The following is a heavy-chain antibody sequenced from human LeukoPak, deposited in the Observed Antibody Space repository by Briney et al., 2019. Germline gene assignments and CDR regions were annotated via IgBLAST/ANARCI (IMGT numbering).Heavy chain of an antibody. J-gene: IGHJ6*02. CDR3: AKCDGDFGYSYFGMDV. CDR2: ITGTGGST. CDR1: GFTFRSYA. V-gene: IGHV3-23*01. Sequence: GSLRLSCAASGFTFRSYAMTWVRQAPGKGLEWVSGITGTGGSTHYADSVKGRFTISRDNSKNTLYLQMNSLRAEDTAVYYCAKCDGDFGYSYFGMDVWGQGTTVTVSS. D-gene: IGHD3-3*01.